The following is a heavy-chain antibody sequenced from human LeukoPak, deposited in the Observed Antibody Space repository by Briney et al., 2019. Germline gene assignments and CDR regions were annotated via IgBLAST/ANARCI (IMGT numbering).Heavy chain of an antibody. CDR2: IIPIFGTA. CDR3: ARPSNSSSWLFYYFDY. Sequence: ASVKVSCKASGGTFSSYAIGWVRQAPGQGLEWMGGIIPIFGTANYAQKFQGRVTITADKSTSTAYMELSSLRSEDTAVYYCARPSNSSSWLFYYFDYWGQGTLVTVSS. J-gene: IGHJ4*02. D-gene: IGHD6-13*01. CDR1: GGTFSSYA. V-gene: IGHV1-69*06.